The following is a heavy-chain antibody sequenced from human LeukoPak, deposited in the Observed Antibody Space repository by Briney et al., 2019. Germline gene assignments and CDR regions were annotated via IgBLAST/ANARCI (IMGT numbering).Heavy chain of an antibody. J-gene: IGHJ3*02. CDR2: IIPILGIA. CDR1: GGTFSSYT. Sequence: SVKVSCKASGGTFSSYTISWVRQAPGQGLEWMGRIIPILGIANYAQKFQGRVTITADKSTSTAYMELRGLRSDDTAVYYCASRTFYCSSTSCYDAFDIWGQGTMVTVSS. V-gene: IGHV1-69*02. D-gene: IGHD2-2*01. CDR3: ASRTFYCSSTSCYDAFDI.